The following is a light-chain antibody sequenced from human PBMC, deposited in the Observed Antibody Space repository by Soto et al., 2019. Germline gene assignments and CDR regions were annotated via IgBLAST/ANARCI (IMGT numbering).Light chain of an antibody. V-gene: IGKV3-15*01. J-gene: IGKJ1*01. CDR2: GAS. CDR1: QSVSSK. Sequence: EIVLTQSPATLSVSPGEGATLSCRASQSVSSKLAWYQQKPGQAPRLLIYGASTRATGIPARFSGSGSGTDFTLTISSLHSEDFAVYYCQQYNDWPPWTFGQGTKVDIK. CDR3: QQYNDWPPWT.